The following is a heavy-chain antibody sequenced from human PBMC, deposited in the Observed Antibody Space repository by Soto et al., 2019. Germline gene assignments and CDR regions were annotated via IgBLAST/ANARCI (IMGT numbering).Heavy chain of an antibody. CDR1: GTSMTGHF. CDR3: ARGVYLSLVRTGWFDP. D-gene: IGHD3-10*01. CDR2: GYYSGST. J-gene: IGHJ5*02. Sequence: SETVSLTCTVSGTSMTGHFWSWMRQPPGKGLEWIGYGYYSGSTLYNPSLKSRVTISLDTSKNHFSLRLSSVTSADTAVYYCARGVYLSLVRTGWFDPWGQGTLVTVSS. V-gene: IGHV4-59*11.